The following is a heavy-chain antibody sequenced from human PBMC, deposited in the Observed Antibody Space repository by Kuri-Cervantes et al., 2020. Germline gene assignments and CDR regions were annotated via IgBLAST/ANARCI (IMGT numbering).Heavy chain of an antibody. CDR3: AKQTGWDIRGVIFADAFDI. CDR2: ISGSGGST. V-gene: IGHV3-23*01. J-gene: IGHJ3*02. Sequence: LSLTCAASGFTFSNYTMTWVRQAPGKGLEWVSAISGSGGSTYYADSVKGRFTISRDNSKNTLYLQMNSLRAEDTAVYYCAKQTGWDIRGVIFADAFDIWGQGTMVTVSS. CDR1: GFTFSNYT. D-gene: IGHD3-10*01.